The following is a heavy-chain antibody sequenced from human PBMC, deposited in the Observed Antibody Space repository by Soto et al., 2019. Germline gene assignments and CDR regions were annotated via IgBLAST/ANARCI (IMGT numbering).Heavy chain of an antibody. D-gene: IGHD3-9*01. J-gene: IGHJ4*02. CDR1: GFTFSSYA. CDR3: ARDDLYDILTGYYPPGY. CDR2: ISYDGSNK. V-gene: IGHV3-30-3*01. Sequence: QVQLVESGGGVVQPGRSLRLSCAASGFTFSSYAMHWVRQAPGKGLEWVAVISYDGSNKYYADSVKGRFTISRDNSKNXPYLQMNSLRAEDTAVYYCARDDLYDILTGYYPPGYWGQGTLVTVSS.